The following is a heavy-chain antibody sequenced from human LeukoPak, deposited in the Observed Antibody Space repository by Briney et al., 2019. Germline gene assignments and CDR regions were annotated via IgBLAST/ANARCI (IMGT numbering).Heavy chain of an antibody. Sequence: ASVKVSCKASGYIFTGYYIHWVRQAPGQGLEWMGWINPNSGGTNYAQKFQGRVTMTRDTSISTAYMELSRLRSDDTAVYYCARALGVVAVAGTWGQGTLVTVSS. CDR3: ARALGVVAVAGT. CDR1: GYIFTGYY. V-gene: IGHV1-2*02. D-gene: IGHD6-19*01. CDR2: INPNSGGT. J-gene: IGHJ4*02.